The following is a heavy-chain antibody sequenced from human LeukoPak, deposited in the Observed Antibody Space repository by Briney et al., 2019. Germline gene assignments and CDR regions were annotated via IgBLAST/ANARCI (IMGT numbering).Heavy chain of an antibody. CDR2: IWYDGSNK. Sequence: GRSLRLSCAASGFTFSSYGMHWVRQAPGKGLEWVALIWYDGSNKYYADSVKGRFTISRDNSKNTLCLQMNSLRAEDTAVYYCAKDARMVRGVPLYSFDYWGQGTLVTVSS. CDR3: AKDARMVRGVPLYSFDY. J-gene: IGHJ4*02. CDR1: GFTFSSYG. D-gene: IGHD3-10*01. V-gene: IGHV3-33*06.